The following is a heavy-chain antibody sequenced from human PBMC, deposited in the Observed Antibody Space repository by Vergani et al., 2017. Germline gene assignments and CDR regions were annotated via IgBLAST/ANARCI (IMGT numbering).Heavy chain of an antibody. J-gene: IGHJ3*02. CDR3: ARGGDGYNLGDAFDI. CDR1: GGSFSGYY. D-gene: IGHD5-24*01. CDR2: INHSGST. V-gene: IGHV4-34*01. Sequence: QVQLQQWGAGLLKPSETLSLTCAVYGGSFSGYYWSWIRQPPGKGLEWIGEINHSGSTNYNPSLKSRVTISVDTSKNQFSLKLSSVTAADTAVYYCARGGDGYNLGDAFDIWGQGTMGTVSS.